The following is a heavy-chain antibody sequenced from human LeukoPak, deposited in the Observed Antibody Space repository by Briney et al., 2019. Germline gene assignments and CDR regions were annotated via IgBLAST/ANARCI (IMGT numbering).Heavy chain of an antibody. Sequence: ASVKVSCKASGGTFSSYAISWVRQAPGQGLEWTGRIIPILGIANYAQKLQGRVTMTTDTSTSTAYMELRSLRSDDTAVYYCARASYSSSWLFDYWGQGTLVTVSS. D-gene: IGHD6-13*01. J-gene: IGHJ4*02. CDR3: ARASYSSSWLFDY. V-gene: IGHV1-69*04. CDR2: IIPILGIA. CDR1: GGTFSSYA.